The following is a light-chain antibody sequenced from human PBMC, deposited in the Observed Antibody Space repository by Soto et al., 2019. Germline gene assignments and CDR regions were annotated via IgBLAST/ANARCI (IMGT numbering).Light chain of an antibody. V-gene: IGKV2-30*02. CDR1: QGLVHSDGATF. Sequence: DVVMIQSPLSLPVTLGQPASISCRSSQGLVHSDGATFLAWFQQRPGQSPRRLIHQVSNRDSGVPDRFSGSGSGTDFTLKISRVESADVGIYYGMQNAHRPYTFVQGTKPEI. CDR2: QVS. J-gene: IGKJ2*01. CDR3: MQNAHRPYT.